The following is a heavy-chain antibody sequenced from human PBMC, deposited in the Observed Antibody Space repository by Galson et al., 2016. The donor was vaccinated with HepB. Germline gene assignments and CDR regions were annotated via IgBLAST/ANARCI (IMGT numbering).Heavy chain of an antibody. Sequence: TLSLTCSVSGGSISGTASYWSWVRQPAGRGLEWIGRIYASGSTTYNPSLQSRVTISVDTSKNHVYLNLISVSTADTALYFCVRGPHRQVTDFWGRGTLVTVSS. CDR1: GGSISGTASY. V-gene: IGHV4-61*02. CDR2: IYASGST. J-gene: IGHJ4*02. CDR3: VRGPHRQVTDF.